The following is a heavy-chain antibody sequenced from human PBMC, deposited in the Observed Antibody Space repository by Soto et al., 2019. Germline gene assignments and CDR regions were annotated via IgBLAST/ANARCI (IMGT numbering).Heavy chain of an antibody. CDR2: IHSDGSST. J-gene: IGHJ3*02. CDR3: ARGDRGAFDI. V-gene: IGHV3-74*01. Sequence: EVQLVESGGGLVQPGASLRLSCAASGFTFSYYWMHWVRQAPGKGLVWVSRIHSDGSSTTYADSVKGRFTISRDNARNTGYLQMDSLRVEDTAVYYCARGDRGAFDIWGQGTVVTVSS. D-gene: IGHD1-26*01. CDR1: GFTFSYYW.